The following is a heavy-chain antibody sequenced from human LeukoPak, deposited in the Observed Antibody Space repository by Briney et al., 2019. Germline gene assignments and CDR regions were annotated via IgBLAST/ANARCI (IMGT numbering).Heavy chain of an antibody. CDR2: ISYDGSNK. CDR1: GFTFSSYA. D-gene: IGHD3-3*01. V-gene: IGHV3-30-3*01. J-gene: IGHJ4*02. CDR3: AKDGLSYYDFWSGYPGLDY. Sequence: PGGSLRLSCAASGFTFSSYAMHWVRQAPGKGLEWVAVISYDGSNKYYADSVKGRFTISRDNSKNTLYLQMNSLRAEDTAVYYCAKDGLSYYDFWSGYPGLDYWGQGTLVTVSS.